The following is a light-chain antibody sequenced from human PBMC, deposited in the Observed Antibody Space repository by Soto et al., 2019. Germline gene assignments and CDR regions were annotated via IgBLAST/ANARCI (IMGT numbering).Light chain of an antibody. V-gene: IGLV1-40*01. CDR3: QSYDISLSEVV. Sequence: QSVLTQPPSVSGAPGQRVTISCSGSSSNIGAGYDAHWYRHLPGTAPKLLIYGNSHRPSGVPDRFSGSKSGTSASLAITGLQAEDEADYYCQSYDISLSEVVLGRGTQLTVL. J-gene: IGLJ2*01. CDR1: SSNIGAGYD. CDR2: GNS.